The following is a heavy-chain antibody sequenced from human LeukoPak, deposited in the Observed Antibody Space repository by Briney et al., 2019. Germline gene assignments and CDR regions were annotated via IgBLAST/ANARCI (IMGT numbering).Heavy chain of an antibody. D-gene: IGHD5-18*01. V-gene: IGHV3-23*01. CDR3: AKQGTAMVRAYFDY. J-gene: IGHJ4*02. CDR2: IRGSGDST. Sequence: PGGSLRLSCAASGFTFSNYAMSWVRQAPGKGLEWVSVIRGSGDSTYYADSVKGRFTISRDNSKNTLYLQMNSLRAEDTAVYYCAKQGTAMVRAYFDYWGQGTLVTVSS. CDR1: GFTFSNYA.